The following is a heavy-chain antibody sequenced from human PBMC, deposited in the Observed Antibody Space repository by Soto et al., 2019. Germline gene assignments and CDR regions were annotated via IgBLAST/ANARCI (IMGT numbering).Heavy chain of an antibody. CDR1: GGSFSGYY. V-gene: IGHV4-34*01. CDR3: ARDKITGLFDY. J-gene: IGHJ4*02. D-gene: IGHD2-8*02. CDR2: INHSGST. Sequence: SETLSLTCAVYGGSFSGYYWTWIRQPPGTGLEWIGEINHSGSTNYNPSLKSRVTISVDTSKNQFSLKLTSVTTADTAVYYCARDKITGLFDYWGQGTLVT.